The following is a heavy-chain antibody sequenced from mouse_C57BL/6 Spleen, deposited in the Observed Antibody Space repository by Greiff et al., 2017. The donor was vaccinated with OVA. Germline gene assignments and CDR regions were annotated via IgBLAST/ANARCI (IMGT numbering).Heavy chain of an antibody. J-gene: IGHJ1*03. CDR1: GYTFTEYT. V-gene: IGHV1-62-2*01. D-gene: IGHD2-4*01. CDR2: FYPGSGSI. Sequence: QVQLQQSGAELVKPGASVKLSCKASGYTFTEYTIHWVKQRSGQGLEWIGWFYPGSGSIKYNEKFKDKATLTADKSSSTVYMELSRLTSEDSAVYFCARHEEAIYYDYDEGYFDVWGTGTTVTVSS. CDR3: ARHEEAIYYDYDEGYFDV.